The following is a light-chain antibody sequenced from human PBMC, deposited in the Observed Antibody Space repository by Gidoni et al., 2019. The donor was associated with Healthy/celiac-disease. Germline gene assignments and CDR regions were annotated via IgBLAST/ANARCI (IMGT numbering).Light chain of an antibody. CDR1: QSVSSSY. CDR2: CAS. V-gene: IGKV3-20*01. CDR3: QQYGSSPPVT. J-gene: IGKJ2*01. Sequence: DIVLPQSSCTLSLSPGERATLSCRASQSVSSSYLDWYQQKHGQAPRLLIYCASSRATGIPDRFSGSGSGTDFTLTISRLEPEDFAVYYCQQYGSSPPVTFGQXTKLEIK.